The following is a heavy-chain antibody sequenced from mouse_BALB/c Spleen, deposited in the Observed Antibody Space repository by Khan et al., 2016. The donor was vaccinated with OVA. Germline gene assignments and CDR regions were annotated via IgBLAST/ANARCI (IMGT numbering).Heavy chain of an antibody. CDR1: GFNIKDTY. D-gene: IGHD2-1*01. CDR2: IDPANGNT. CDR3: ARRGNYYYAMDY. Sequence: VRLQQSGAELVKPGASVKLSCTASGFNIKDTYMHWVKQRPEQGLEWIGRIDPANGNTKYDPKFQGTATITADTSSNTAYLQLSSLTSEDTAVYYCARRGNYYYAMDYWGQGTSVTVSS. J-gene: IGHJ4*01. V-gene: IGHV14-3*02.